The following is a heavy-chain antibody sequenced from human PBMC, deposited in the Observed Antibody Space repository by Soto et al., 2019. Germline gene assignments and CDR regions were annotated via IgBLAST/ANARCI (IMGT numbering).Heavy chain of an antibody. V-gene: IGHV1-18*01. CDR1: GYSFTTYG. CDR2: INGYGHGA. Sequence: QVQLVQSGAEVRQPGASVKVSCKASGYSFTTYGMSWVRQAPGQGLEYMGWINGYGHGAKYVQRFQGRFSMTTDKSTSKVYIDLRSLTSDDTAVYYCVRDLNGDFYYWGQGNVVIVSP. CDR3: VRDLNGDFYY. D-gene: IGHD3-10*01. J-gene: IGHJ4*02.